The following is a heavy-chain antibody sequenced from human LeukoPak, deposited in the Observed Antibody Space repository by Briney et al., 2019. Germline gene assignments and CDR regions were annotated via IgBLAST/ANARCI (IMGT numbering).Heavy chain of an antibody. D-gene: IGHD2-8*01. J-gene: IGHJ4*02. Sequence: PSETLSLTCTVSGGSISSHYRSWIRQPPGKGLEWIGYIYYSGSTNYNPSLKSRVTISVDTSKNQFSLKLSSVTAADTAVYYCARGFRYCTNGVCYTAFDYWGQGTLVTVSS. CDR3: ARGFRYCTNGVCYTAFDY. CDR1: GGSISSHY. CDR2: IYYSGST. V-gene: IGHV4-59*11.